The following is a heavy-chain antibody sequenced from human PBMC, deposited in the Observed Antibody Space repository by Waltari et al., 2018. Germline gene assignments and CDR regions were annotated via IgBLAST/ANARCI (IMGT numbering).Heavy chain of an antibody. CDR1: GFTFSSYE. Sequence: EVQLVESGGGLVQPGGSLRLSCAASGFTFSSYEMNWVRQAPGKGLEWVSYISSSGSTIDYADSVKGRFTISRDNAKNSLYLQMNSLRAEDTAVYYCARDQAARPTYYYYGMDVWGQGTTVTVSS. V-gene: IGHV3-48*03. D-gene: IGHD6-6*01. CDR3: ARDQAARPTYYYYGMDV. J-gene: IGHJ6*02. CDR2: ISSSGSTI.